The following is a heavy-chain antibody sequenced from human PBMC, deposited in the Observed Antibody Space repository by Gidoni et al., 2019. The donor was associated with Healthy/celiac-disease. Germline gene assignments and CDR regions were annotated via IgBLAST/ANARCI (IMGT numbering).Heavy chain of an antibody. J-gene: IGHJ4*02. V-gene: IGHV3-21*01. D-gene: IGHD6-19*01. CDR3: ARAVGIAVAGNFDY. CDR2: ISSSSSYI. CDR1: RLTCSSYS. Sequence: EVQLVESGGGRVKPGGSLRLSCAASRLTCSSYSMYWVRQPPGTGLAWVSSISSSSSYIYYADSVKGRFTISRDNAKNSLYLQMNSLRAEDTAVYYCARAVGIAVAGNFDYWGQGTLVPVSS.